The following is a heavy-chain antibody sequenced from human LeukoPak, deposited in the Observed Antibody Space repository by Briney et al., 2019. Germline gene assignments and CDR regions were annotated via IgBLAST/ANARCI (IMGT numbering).Heavy chain of an antibody. Sequence: GGSLRLSCAASGFTFSSYSMNWVRQAPGKGLEWVSSISSSSSYIYYADSVKGRFTISRDNAKNSLYLQMNSLRAEDTAVYYCAKLPQYYYGSGSYYTDYYYGMDVWGQGTTVTVSS. CDR1: GFTFSSYS. D-gene: IGHD3-10*01. J-gene: IGHJ6*02. V-gene: IGHV3-21*04. CDR2: ISSSSSYI. CDR3: AKLPQYYYGSGSYYTDYYYGMDV.